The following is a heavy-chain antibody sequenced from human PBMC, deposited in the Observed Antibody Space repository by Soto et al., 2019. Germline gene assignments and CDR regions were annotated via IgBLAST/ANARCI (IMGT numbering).Heavy chain of an antibody. Sequence: SETLSLTCSVSGASISTSHYWTWVRQTPGKGLEWIGEIYHTGNTNYNPSLKSRVLLSVDKSKSHFSLRLDSVTAADTGVFYCARYPMEDYYRGMDVWGPGITVTVSS. CDR3: ARYPMEDYYRGMDV. D-gene: IGHD3-3*01. CDR1: GASISTSHY. J-gene: IGHJ6*02. CDR2: IYHTGNT. V-gene: IGHV4-4*02.